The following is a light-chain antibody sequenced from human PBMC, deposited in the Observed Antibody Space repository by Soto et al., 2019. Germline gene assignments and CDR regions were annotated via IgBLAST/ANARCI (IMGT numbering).Light chain of an antibody. J-gene: IGKJ1*01. Sequence: EIEMTQSPSTLSESVGARVTITCRASQSINKWMAWYQLKPGNAPQLLIYKASSLQSGVTSGFIGSGAGTEVTLTISSRQPDEFATFFCKQYSDDSRTFGQGTKVDIK. V-gene: IGKV1-5*03. CDR1: QSINKW. CDR2: KAS. CDR3: KQYSDDSRT.